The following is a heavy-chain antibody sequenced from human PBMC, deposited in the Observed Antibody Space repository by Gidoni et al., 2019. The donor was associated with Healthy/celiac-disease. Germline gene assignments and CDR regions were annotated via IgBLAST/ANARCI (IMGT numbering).Heavy chain of an antibody. J-gene: IGHJ4*02. CDR3: AKEFYDILTGYRGYYFDY. V-gene: IGHV3-23*01. D-gene: IGHD3-9*01. Sequence: EVQLLESGGGLVQPGGSLRLSCAASGFTFSSYAMSWVRQAPGKGLEWVSAISGSGGSTYYADSVKGRFTISRDNPKNTLYLQMNSLRAEDTAVYYCAKEFYDILTGYRGYYFDYWGQGTLVTVSS. CDR1: GFTFSSYA. CDR2: ISGSGGST.